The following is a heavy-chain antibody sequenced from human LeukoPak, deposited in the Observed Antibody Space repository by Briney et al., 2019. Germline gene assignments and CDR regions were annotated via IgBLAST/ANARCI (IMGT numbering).Heavy chain of an antibody. CDR1: GYTFTGYY. D-gene: IGHD1-26*01. CDR2: INPNSGGT. Sequence: GASVKVSCKASGYTFTGYYMHWVRQAPGQGLDWMGWINPNSGGTNYAQKFQGRVTMTRETSISTDYMELSRLRSDDTAVYYCARDLRWELLGFDYWGQGTLVTVSS. J-gene: IGHJ4*02. CDR3: ARDLRWELLGFDY. V-gene: IGHV1-2*02.